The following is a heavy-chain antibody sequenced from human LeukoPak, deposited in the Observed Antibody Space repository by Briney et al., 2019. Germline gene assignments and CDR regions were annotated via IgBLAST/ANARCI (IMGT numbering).Heavy chain of an antibody. V-gene: IGHV3-23*01. CDR2: VTGTGGNT. CDR1: GFTFDSYA. D-gene: IGHD3-10*01. CDR3: AKVHGSGSYRFDF. Sequence: PGGSLRLSSEGSGFTFDSYAMSWVRQSPGKGLEWVSAVTGTGGNTYHADSVKDRFTISRYNSKKTVYLQMNSLRAEDTAIYYCAKVHGSGSYRFDFWGQGTLVTVSS. J-gene: IGHJ4*02.